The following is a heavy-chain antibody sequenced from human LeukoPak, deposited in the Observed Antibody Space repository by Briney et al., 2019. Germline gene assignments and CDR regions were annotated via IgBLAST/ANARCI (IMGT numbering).Heavy chain of an antibody. CDR1: GFTFSRHW. CDR3: ARICSSTDCLIPD. V-gene: IGHV3-74*01. J-gene: IGHJ4*02. CDR2: INSDASDT. Sequence: PGGSLRLSCAASGFTFSRHWMHWVRQAPGKGLVWISRINSDASDTNYADFVKGRFTISRDNAKYTVYLQINSLRDEDTAVYYCARICSSTDCLIPDWGQGTLVTVSS. D-gene: IGHD2-2*01.